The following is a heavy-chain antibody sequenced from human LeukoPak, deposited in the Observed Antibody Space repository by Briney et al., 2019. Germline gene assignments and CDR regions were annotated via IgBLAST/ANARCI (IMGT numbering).Heavy chain of an antibody. V-gene: IGHV3-66*01. J-gene: IGHJ4*02. Sequence: GGSLRLSCAASGFTVSSNYMSWVRQAPGKGLEWVSVIYSGGSTYYADSVKGRFTISRDNSKNTLYLQMDSLRAEDTAVYYCAYSSSWRKFDYWGQGTLVTVSS. D-gene: IGHD6-13*01. CDR2: IYSGGST. CDR1: GFTVSSNY. CDR3: AYSSSWRKFDY.